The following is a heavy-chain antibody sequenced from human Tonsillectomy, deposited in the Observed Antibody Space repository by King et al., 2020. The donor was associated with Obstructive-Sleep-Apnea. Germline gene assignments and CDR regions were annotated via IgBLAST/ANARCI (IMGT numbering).Heavy chain of an antibody. Sequence: QLVQSGAEVKKPGESLKISCKGSGYTFTGYWIGWVRQMPGKGLEWMGSIYPADSDTRYSPSFQGQVTISADKSISTAYLQWSSLKASDSAMYYCARQAFGWLSGLYYYYPMDVWGQGTTVTVSS. J-gene: IGHJ6*02. CDR1: GYTFTGYW. D-gene: IGHD3-9*01. V-gene: IGHV5-51*01. CDR3: ARQAFGWLSGLYYYYPMDV. CDR2: IYPADSDT.